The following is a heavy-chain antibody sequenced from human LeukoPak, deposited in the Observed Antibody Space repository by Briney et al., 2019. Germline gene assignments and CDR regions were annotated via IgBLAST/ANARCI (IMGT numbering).Heavy chain of an antibody. J-gene: IGHJ4*02. CDR3: ARANYVWGGFRFDY. CDR2: IYYRGST. V-gene: IGHV4-59*08. CDR1: GGSITSVY. Sequence: SETLSLTCTASGGSITSVYWSCSRQPPGKGLEWVGYIYYRGSTNYNPSLKSRITISLDTPKNQFSLKLSSVTAADTAVYFCARANYVWGGFRFDYWGQGTLVTVSS. D-gene: IGHD3-16*01.